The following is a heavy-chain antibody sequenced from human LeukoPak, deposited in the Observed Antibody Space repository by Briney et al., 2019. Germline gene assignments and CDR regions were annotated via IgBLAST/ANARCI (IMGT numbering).Heavy chain of an antibody. CDR1: GFTVSSNY. Sequence: PGGSLRLSSAASGFTVSSNYMSWVRQAPGKGLEWVSIIYSGGSTYYADSVKGRFTISRGNSKNTLYLQMNSLRAEDTAVYYCARALYYYDSSGYYGNWGQGTLVTVSS. V-gene: IGHV3-53*01. CDR2: IYSGGST. D-gene: IGHD3-22*01. J-gene: IGHJ4*02. CDR3: ARALYYYDSSGYYGN.